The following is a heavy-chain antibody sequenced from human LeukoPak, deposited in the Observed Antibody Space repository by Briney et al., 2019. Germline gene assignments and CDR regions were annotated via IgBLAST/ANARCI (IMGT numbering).Heavy chain of an antibody. CDR2: IYHSGST. J-gene: IGHJ6*03. CDR3: ARTTEGGYTYGYFYYYYMDV. V-gene: IGHV4-4*02. CDR1: GFSFSSYE. Sequence: GSLRLSCAASGFSFSSYEMNWVRQAPGKGLEWIGEIYHSGSTNYNPSLKSRVTISVDTSKNQFSLKLSSVTAADTAVYYCARTTEGGYTYGYFYYYYMDVWGKGTTVTISS. D-gene: IGHD5-18*01.